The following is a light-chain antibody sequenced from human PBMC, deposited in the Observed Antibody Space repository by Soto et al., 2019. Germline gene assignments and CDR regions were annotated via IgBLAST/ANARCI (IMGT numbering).Light chain of an antibody. CDR1: QGISNY. Sequence: DIQMTQSPSSLSASVRDRVTITCRASQGISNYLAWYQQKPGKVPKLLIYTASTLQSRVPSRFSGSGSGTDLILTISSLQPGDVAPSYCQKYNSTPWTFGQGTKVEI. CDR3: QKYNSTPWT. V-gene: IGKV1-27*01. J-gene: IGKJ1*01. CDR2: TAS.